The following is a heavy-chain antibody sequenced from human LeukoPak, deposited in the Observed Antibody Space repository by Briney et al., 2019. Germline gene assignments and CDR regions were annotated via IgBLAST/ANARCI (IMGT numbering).Heavy chain of an antibody. CDR2: INHSGST. J-gene: IGHJ4*02. CDR1: GGSFSGYY. V-gene: IGHV4-34*01. CDR3: ARIPPLDSSGYFTLFDY. Sequence: PSETLSLTCAVYGGSFSGYYWSWIRQPPGKGLEWIGEINHSGSTNYNPSLKSRVTISVDTSKNQFSLKLSSVTAADTAVYYCARIPPLDSSGYFTLFDYWGQGTLVTVSS. D-gene: IGHD3-22*01.